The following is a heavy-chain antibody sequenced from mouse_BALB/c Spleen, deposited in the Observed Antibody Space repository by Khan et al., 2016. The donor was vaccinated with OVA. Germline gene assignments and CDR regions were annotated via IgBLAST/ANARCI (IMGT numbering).Heavy chain of an antibody. V-gene: IGHV9-1*02. CDR1: GYTFTNYG. J-gene: IGHJ3*01. Sequence: QIQLVQSGPELKKPGETVKISCKASGYTFTNYGMNWVKQAPGKGLKWMGWINPYTGEPTYADDFKGRFAFSLETSASTAYLQINNLKNEDMATYFCARGKRYDPAWFAYWGQGTLVTVSA. CDR2: INPYTGEP. D-gene: IGHD2-14*01. CDR3: ARGKRYDPAWFAY.